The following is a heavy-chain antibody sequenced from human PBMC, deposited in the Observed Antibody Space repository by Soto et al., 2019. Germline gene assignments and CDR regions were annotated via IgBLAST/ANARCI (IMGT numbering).Heavy chain of an antibody. CDR1: GFTFSSYG. Sequence: QVQLVESGGGVVQPGRSLRLSCAASGFTFSSYGMHWVRQAPGKGLEWVAVIWYDGSNKYYADSVKGRFTISRDNSKNTLYLQMNSLRAEDTAVYYCARGDRSGLHFDYCGQGTLVTVSS. CDR3: ARGDRSGLHFDY. D-gene: IGHD5-12*01. V-gene: IGHV3-33*01. J-gene: IGHJ4*02. CDR2: IWYDGSNK.